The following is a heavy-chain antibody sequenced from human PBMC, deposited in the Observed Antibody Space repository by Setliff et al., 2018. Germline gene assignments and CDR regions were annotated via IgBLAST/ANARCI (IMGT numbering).Heavy chain of an antibody. V-gene: IGHV7-4-1*02. CDR2: INTITGNP. CDR3: ARDLGYCSRTSCHGDWFDP. J-gene: IGHJ5*02. CDR1: GYTFTNYA. Sequence: ASVKVSCKASGYTFTNYAMSWMRQAPGQGLEWMGRINTITGNPTYAQGFTGRFVFSLDTSVSTAYLQISSLKPEDTAVYYCARDLGYCSRTSCHGDWFDPWGQGTLVTVSS. D-gene: IGHD2-2*01.